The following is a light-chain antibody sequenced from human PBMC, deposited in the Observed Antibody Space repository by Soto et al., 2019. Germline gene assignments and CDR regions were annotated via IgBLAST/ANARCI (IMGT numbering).Light chain of an antibody. J-gene: IGLJ2*01. V-gene: IGLV2-11*01. CDR2: DVS. CDR3: CSYAGNYTFV. Sequence: QSALTQPRSVSGSPGQSVTISCTGTSSDVGGYKYVSWYQQHPGKAPKLMIYDVSKRPSGVPDRFSGSKSGNTASLTISGLQAEDEADYSCCSYAGNYTFVFGAGTKLTVL. CDR1: SSDVGGYKY.